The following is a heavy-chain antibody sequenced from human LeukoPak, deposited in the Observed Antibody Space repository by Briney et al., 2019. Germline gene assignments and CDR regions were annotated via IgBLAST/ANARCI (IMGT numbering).Heavy chain of an antibody. CDR1: GYTFTYCS. CDR2: ITLYNGNT. CDR3: ARCLGGAAAGKERFDP. J-gene: IGHJ5*02. D-gene: IGHD6-13*01. V-gene: IGHV1-68*01. Sequence: ASVKVSFKASGYTFTYCSLHWLQQAPGQGLERMRWITLYNGNTNYAKKFQGRVTITRDMSLRTAYIELSSLRSEDSAVYYWARCLGGAAAGKERFDPWGQGTLVTVSS.